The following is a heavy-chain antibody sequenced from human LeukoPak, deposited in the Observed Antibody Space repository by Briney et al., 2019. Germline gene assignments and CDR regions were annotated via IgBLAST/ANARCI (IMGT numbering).Heavy chain of an antibody. CDR3: ARASGRYRYSSYFDY. Sequence: ASVKVSCKASGYTFTGYYMHWVRQAPGQGLEWMGWINPNSGGTNYAQKFQGRVTMTRDTSISTAYMELSRLRSDDTAVYYCARASGRYRYSSYFDYWGQGTLVTVSS. V-gene: IGHV1-2*02. CDR1: GYTFTGYY. D-gene: IGHD6-19*01. J-gene: IGHJ4*02. CDR2: INPNSGGT.